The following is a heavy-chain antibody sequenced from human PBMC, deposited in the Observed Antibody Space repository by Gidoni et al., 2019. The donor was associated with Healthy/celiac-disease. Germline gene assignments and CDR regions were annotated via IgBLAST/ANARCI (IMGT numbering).Heavy chain of an antibody. J-gene: IGHJ4*02. CDR3: ARADYYDSSGWQSVGY. Sequence: QVQLVQSGAEVKKPWDSLKLSCQASGYTFTSYGIRWVRQAPGQGLEWMGWIGAYNGNTNYAQKLHGRVTMTTDTCTSTAYMELRRLRSDDTAVYYCARADYYDSSGWQSVGYWGQGTLVTVSS. CDR2: IGAYNGNT. V-gene: IGHV1-18*01. CDR1: GYTFTSYG. D-gene: IGHD3-22*01.